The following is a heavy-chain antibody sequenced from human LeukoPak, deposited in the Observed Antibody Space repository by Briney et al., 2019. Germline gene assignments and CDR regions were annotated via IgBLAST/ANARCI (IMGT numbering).Heavy chain of an antibody. CDR1: GFTFSSYA. CDR2: ISGSGGST. CDR3: AKAQDYYYYYMDV. Sequence: GGSLRLSCAASGFTFSSYAMSWVRQAPGKGLEWVSAISGSGGSTYYADSVKGRFTISRDNFKNTLYLQMNSLRAEDTAVYYCAKAQDYYYYYMDVWGKGTTVTVSS. J-gene: IGHJ6*03. V-gene: IGHV3-23*01.